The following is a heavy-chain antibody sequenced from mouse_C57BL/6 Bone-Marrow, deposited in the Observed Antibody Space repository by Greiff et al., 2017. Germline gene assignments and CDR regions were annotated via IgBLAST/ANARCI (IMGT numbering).Heavy chain of an antibody. CDR2: IDPSDSYT. V-gene: IGHV1-59*01. CDR1: GYTFTSYW. CDR3: ARNYRDY. J-gene: IGHJ2*01. Sequence: QVQLQQSGAELVRPGTSVKLSCKASGYTFTSYWMHWVKQRPGQGLEWIGVIDPSDSYTNYNQKFKGKATLTVDTSSSTAYMQLSSLTSEDSAVYYCARNYRDYWGQGTTLTVSS. D-gene: IGHD2-12*01.